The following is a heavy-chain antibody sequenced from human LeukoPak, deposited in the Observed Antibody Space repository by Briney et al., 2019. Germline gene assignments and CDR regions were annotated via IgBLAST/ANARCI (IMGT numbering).Heavy chain of an antibody. Sequence: SETLSLTCTVSGGSISSYYWSWIRQPAGKGLEWIGRIYTSGSTNYNPSLKSRVTMSVDTSKNQFSLKLSSVTAADTAVYYCARASVRDYDGLSAFDIWGQGTMVTVSS. CDR3: ARASVRDYDGLSAFDI. D-gene: IGHD4-17*01. CDR2: IYTSGST. J-gene: IGHJ3*02. V-gene: IGHV4-4*07. CDR1: GGSISSYY.